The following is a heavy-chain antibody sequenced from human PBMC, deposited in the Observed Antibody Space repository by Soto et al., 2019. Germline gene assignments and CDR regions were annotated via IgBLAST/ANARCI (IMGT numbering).Heavy chain of an antibody. Sequence: PSETLSLTCTASGGSINNYYWSWIRQPPGKGLEWIGYIYYTGTANYNPSLKSRVAMSVDTSKSQFSLRLSSVTAADTAVYYSARVGGSTSPPLYWGQGTLVTVSS. J-gene: IGHJ4*02. CDR3: ARVGGSTSPPLY. CDR1: GGSINNYY. CDR2: IYYTGTA. V-gene: IGHV4-59*01.